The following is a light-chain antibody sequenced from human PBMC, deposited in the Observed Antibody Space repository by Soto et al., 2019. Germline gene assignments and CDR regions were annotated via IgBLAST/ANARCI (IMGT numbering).Light chain of an antibody. V-gene: IGKV1-6*01. CDR3: LQDYNYPRT. J-gene: IGKJ1*01. Sequence: IQVTQSPPTLSASVGDRVTITCRASQGISNDLTWYQQKPGKAPKLLIYDASSLQSGVPSRFSGSASGTDFTLTISSLQPEDFATYYCLQDYNYPRTFGQGTKVAIK. CDR2: DAS. CDR1: QGISND.